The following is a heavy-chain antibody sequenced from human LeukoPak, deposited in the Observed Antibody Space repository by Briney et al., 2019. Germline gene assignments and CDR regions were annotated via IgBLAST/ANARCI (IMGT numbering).Heavy chain of an antibody. Sequence: PSETLSLTCTVSGGSISSYYWSWIRQPPGKGLEWIGYIYYSGSTNYNPSLKSRVTISVDTSKNQFSLKLSSVTAADTAVYYCARLSRMYYYDSSAKRGSYYYYYYMDVWGKGTTVTISS. CDR2: IYYSGST. J-gene: IGHJ6*03. CDR1: GGSISSYY. D-gene: IGHD3-22*01. V-gene: IGHV4-59*12. CDR3: ARLSRMYYYDSSAKRGSYYYYYYMDV.